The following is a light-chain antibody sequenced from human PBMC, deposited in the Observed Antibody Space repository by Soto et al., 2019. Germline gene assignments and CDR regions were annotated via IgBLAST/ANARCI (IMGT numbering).Light chain of an antibody. Sequence: EIVLTQSPATLSLSAGERVTLSCRSSQSVDTMVAWYQQQVGRTPRLLIYETSSRATGVPARFSGSGSGTDFNLTISRLEPADFAIYFCQVRSDWPPFKYTFGQGTKLEVK. CDR2: ETS. V-gene: IGKV3-11*01. J-gene: IGKJ2*01. CDR1: QSVDTM. CDR3: QVRSDWPPFKYT.